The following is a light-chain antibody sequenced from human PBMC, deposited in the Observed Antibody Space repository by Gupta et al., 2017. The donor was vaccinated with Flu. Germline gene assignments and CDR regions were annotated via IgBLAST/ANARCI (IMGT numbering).Light chain of an antibody. Sequence: SNIGADHDVHWYQQLPHSAPKLLIFGNNNRPSGVPERFSGSRSDTSASLTITGLRPEDEADYYCQSYDAYMSAGVFGGVPKLTVL. CDR1: SNIGADHD. CDR3: QSYDAYMSAGV. J-gene: IGLJ2*01. V-gene: IGLV1-40*01. CDR2: GNN.